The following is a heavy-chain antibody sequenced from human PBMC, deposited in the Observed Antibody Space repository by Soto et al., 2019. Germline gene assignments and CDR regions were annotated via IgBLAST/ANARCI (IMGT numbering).Heavy chain of an antibody. V-gene: IGHV3-33*01. CDR3: ARDGDVNTGFGKDY. Sequence: GGSLRLSCAASGFTFSNYGMHWVRQAPGKGLEWVAFIWYDGGNKYYAESVKGRFTISRDNSKNTLCLQMNSLRAEDTAVYYCARDGDVNTGFGKDYWGQGTLVTVSS. CDR1: GFTFSNYG. J-gene: IGHJ4*02. D-gene: IGHD3-16*01. CDR2: IWYDGGNK.